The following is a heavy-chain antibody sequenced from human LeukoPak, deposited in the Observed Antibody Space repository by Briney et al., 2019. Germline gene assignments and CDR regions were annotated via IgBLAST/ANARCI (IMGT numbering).Heavy chain of an antibody. CDR2: ISGSGGMT. Sequence: GGSLRLSCAASGFTFSSYEMNWVRQAPGKGLEWVSTISGSGGMTYYAESVQGRFSISRDNSKNTVSLQMNSLTVDDTGLYYCAIRPPLTLVRGVMTGDSWGQGTLVTVSS. D-gene: IGHD3-10*01. J-gene: IGHJ4*02. V-gene: IGHV3-23*01. CDR3: AIRPPLTLVRGVMTGDS. CDR1: GFTFSSYE.